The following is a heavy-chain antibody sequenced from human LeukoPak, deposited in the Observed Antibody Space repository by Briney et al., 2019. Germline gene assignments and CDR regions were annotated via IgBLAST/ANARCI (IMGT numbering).Heavy chain of an antibody. D-gene: IGHD5-12*01. J-gene: IGHJ4*02. CDR1: GYTFNSYG. V-gene: IGHV1-18*01. CDR2: ISGYNGNT. Sequence: ASVKVSCKASGYTFNSYGIAWVRQAPGQGLEWMGWISGYNGNTNYAQKLQGRVSMTTDTSTTTAYMELRSLTSDDTALYYCARSSVGTITAGPFDYWGQGTLVTVSS. CDR3: ARSSVGTITAGPFDY.